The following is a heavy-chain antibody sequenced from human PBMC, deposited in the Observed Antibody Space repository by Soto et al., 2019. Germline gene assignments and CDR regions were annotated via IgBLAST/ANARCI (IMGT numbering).Heavy chain of an antibody. V-gene: IGHV4-39*01. D-gene: IGHD2-15*01. Sequence: SETLSLTCTVSGGSISSSSYYWGWIRQPPGKGLEWIGSIYYSGSTYYNPSLKSRVTISVDTSKNQFSLKLSSVTAADTAVYYCARLLRGDCSGGSCYSVFMDAFDIWGQGTMVTVSS. CDR3: ARLLRGDCSGGSCYSVFMDAFDI. CDR1: GGSISSSSYY. J-gene: IGHJ3*02. CDR2: IYYSGST.